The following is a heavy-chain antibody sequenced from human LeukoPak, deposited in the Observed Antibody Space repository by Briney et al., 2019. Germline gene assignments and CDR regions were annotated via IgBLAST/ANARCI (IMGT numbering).Heavy chain of an antibody. D-gene: IGHD6-19*01. Sequence: GESLRLSCEASGFIFSNYGMHWVRQAPGKGLEWLALIWYDGQTKFYADSVKGRFTISRDNSGNTLFLHMTSLRVEDTAIYYCAREWGRIAVAGGPGYWGQGALVTVSS. J-gene: IGHJ4*02. CDR2: IWYDGQTK. CDR3: AREWGRIAVAGGPGY. V-gene: IGHV3-33*01. CDR1: GFIFSNYG.